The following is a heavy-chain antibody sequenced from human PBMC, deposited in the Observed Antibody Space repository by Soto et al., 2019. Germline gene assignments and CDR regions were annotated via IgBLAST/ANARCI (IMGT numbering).Heavy chain of an antibody. D-gene: IGHD1-1*01. J-gene: IGHJ4*02. Sequence: QVHLVQSGAEVKNPGASVKVSCKGSGYAFTTYGITWVRQAPGQGLEWMAWISANNGNTNYAPNLQGRVTVTRDTSTSTDYIELKSLRSDDTAVDFCARDRYGDYWGQGALVTVSS. V-gene: IGHV1-18*01. CDR1: GYAFTTYG. CDR2: ISANNGNT. CDR3: ARDRYGDY.